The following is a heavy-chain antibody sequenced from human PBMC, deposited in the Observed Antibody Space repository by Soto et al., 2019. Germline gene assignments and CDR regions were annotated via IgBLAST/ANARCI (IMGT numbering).Heavy chain of an antibody. V-gene: IGHV4-59*01. CDR3: ARQIGDDPFDI. Sequence: PSETLSLTCAVSGGSISTYYWNWIRQSPGKRLEWIGYIYRTGSTHYNPSLNSRVTISLDTSRNKFSPKLNSVTAADTAVYFCARQIGDDPFDIWGQGTMVTVSS. CDR2: IYRTGST. J-gene: IGHJ3*02. D-gene: IGHD3-3*01. CDR1: GGSISTYY.